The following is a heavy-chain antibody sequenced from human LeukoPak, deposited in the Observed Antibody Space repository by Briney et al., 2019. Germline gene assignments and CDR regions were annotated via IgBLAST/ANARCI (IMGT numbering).Heavy chain of an antibody. CDR2: IDQEGSKQ. Sequence: GGSLRLSCAVSGFNFSNYWMSWVRQAPGKGLEWVANIDQEGSKQNYADSAKGRFSISRDNAKTSVYLQMNSLKVEDTAFYYCARSEAGGYWGQGTLVTVSS. CDR1: GFNFSNYW. V-gene: IGHV3-7*01. D-gene: IGHD3-10*01. CDR3: ARSEAGGY. J-gene: IGHJ4*02.